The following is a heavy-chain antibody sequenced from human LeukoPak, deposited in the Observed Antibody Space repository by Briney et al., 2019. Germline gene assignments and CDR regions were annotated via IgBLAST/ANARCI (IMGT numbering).Heavy chain of an antibody. CDR3: ARATPPSLYQYSGSYCGYFDY. CDR2: IYYSGST. D-gene: IGHD1-26*01. V-gene: IGHV4-59*01. Sequence: SETLSLTCTVSGGSISSYYLSWLRQPPGKGLKWVGYIYYSGSTNYNHSLKSRVTISVETSNNQFCLKLSSVTAADTDVYYGARATPPSLYQYSGSYCGYFDYWGQGTLVTVSS. J-gene: IGHJ4*02. CDR1: GGSISSYY.